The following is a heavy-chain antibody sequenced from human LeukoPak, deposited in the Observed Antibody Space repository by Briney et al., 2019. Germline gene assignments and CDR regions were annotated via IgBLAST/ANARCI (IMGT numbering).Heavy chain of an antibody. Sequence: ASVKVSCKASGYTFTGYYMHWVRQAPGQGLEWMGWINPNSGGTNYAQKFQGRVTMTRDTSISTAYMELSRLRSDETAVYYCARSHGGITIRNWFDPWGQGTLVTVSS. D-gene: IGHD3-3*01. CDR2: INPNSGGT. CDR1: GYTFTGYY. V-gene: IGHV1-2*02. CDR3: ARSHGGITIRNWFDP. J-gene: IGHJ5*02.